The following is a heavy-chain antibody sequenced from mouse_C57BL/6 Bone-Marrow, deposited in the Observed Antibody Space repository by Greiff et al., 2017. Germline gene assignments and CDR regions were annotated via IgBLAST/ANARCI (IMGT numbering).Heavy chain of an antibody. J-gene: IGHJ4*01. CDR3: ARNDGYYPYYAMDY. CDR1: GFSLTSYA. Sequence: QVQLQQSGPGLVAPSQSLSITCTVSGFSLTSYAISWVRQPPGKGLEWLGVIWTGGGTNYNSALKSRLSISKDNSKSQVFLKMNSLQTDDTARYYCARNDGYYPYYAMDYWGQGTSVTVSS. D-gene: IGHD2-3*01. V-gene: IGHV2-9-1*01. CDR2: IWTGGGT.